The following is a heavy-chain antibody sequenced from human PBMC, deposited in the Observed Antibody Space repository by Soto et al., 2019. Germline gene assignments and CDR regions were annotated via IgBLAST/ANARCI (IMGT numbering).Heavy chain of an antibody. D-gene: IGHD1-1*01. J-gene: IGHJ5*02. CDR1: GDSVSSNSAA. V-gene: IGHV6-1*01. CDR3: AGDGQNWHETPRWFYP. CDR2: TYYRSKWYN. Sequence: PSQTLSLTCAISGDSVSSNSAAWSWIRQSPSRGLEWLGRTYYRSKWYNDYAVSVKSRITIKPDTSRNQFSLQLNSVTPEDTAVYYCAGDGQNWHETPRWFYPWGQGTLVPVSS.